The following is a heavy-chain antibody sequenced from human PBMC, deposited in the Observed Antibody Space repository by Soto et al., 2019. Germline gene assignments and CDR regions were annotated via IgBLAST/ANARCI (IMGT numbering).Heavy chain of an antibody. D-gene: IGHD1-26*01. CDR3: AKEIVPENVYHHGMDV. V-gene: IGHV3-30*18. CDR2: VSYDGSNK. Sequence: ESGGGVVQPGRSLRLTCAASEFSFSSYGMHWVRQAPGKGLEWVALVSYDGSNKYYADSVKGRFTISRDNSKNTLYLQMNSLRAEDTAVYYCAKEIVPENVYHHGMDVWGQGTTITVSS. J-gene: IGHJ6*02. CDR1: EFSFSSYG.